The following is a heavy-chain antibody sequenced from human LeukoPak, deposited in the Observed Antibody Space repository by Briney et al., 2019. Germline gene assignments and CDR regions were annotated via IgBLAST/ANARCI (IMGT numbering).Heavy chain of an antibody. CDR3: ARAGNGYNRGRKDNWFDP. V-gene: IGHV3-23*01. CDR1: GFSFNNYA. CDR2: ISDSGSRT. D-gene: IGHD5-24*01. Sequence: PGGSLRLSCEGSGFSFNNYAMSWVRQAPGQGLEWVSAISDSGSRTYYADSVKGRFTITRDNSKNTLSLQMNSLRAEDTAVYYCARAGNGYNRGRKDNWFDPWGQGTLVTVSS. J-gene: IGHJ5*02.